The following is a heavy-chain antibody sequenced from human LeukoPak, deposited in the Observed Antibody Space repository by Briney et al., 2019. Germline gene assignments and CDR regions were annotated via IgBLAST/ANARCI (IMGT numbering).Heavy chain of an antibody. CDR1: GFTFAGYA. CDR2: ISYDGSNK. D-gene: IGHD2-2*01. Sequence: GGSLRLSCAASGFTFAGYAMRWVRQAPGKGLEWVAVISYDGSNKYYADSVKGRFTISRDNSKNTLYLQMNSLRAEDTAVYYCAKDALVPRTFDYWGQGTLVTVSS. CDR3: AKDALVPRTFDY. V-gene: IGHV3-30-3*02. J-gene: IGHJ4*02.